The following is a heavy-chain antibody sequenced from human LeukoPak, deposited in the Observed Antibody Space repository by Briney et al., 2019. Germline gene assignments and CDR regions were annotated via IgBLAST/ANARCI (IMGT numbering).Heavy chain of an antibody. D-gene: IGHD3-10*01. J-gene: IGHJ4*02. CDR3: AKIITMVRGYADY. CDR1: GFTFSSYA. CDR2: ISGSGGST. V-gene: IGHV3-23*01. Sequence: GGSLRLSCAASGFTFSSYAMSWVRQAPGEGLEWVSAISGSGGSTYYADSVKGRFTISRDNSKNTLYLQMNSLRAEDTAVYYCAKIITMVRGYADYWGQGTLVTVSS.